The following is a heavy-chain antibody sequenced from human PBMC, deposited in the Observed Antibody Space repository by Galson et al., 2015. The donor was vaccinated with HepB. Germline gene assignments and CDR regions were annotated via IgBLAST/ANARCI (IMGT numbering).Heavy chain of an antibody. CDR1: GYTFTDYY. V-gene: IGHV1-2*02. CDR3: ASAVTGPPFLLDY. CDR2: INPKTGGT. J-gene: IGHJ4*02. Sequence: SVKVSCKASGYTFTDYYLHWVRQAPGQGLEWMGWINPKTGGTKYAQKFQGRVTMTRDTSISTAYMEQSRLRSDDTAVVYCASAVTGPPFLLDYWGQGTLLTVSS. D-gene: IGHD6-19*01.